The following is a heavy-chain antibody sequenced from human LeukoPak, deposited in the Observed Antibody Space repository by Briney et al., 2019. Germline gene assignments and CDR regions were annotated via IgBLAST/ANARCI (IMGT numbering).Heavy chain of an antibody. CDR3: AKDEYYDSSGYYYPTHFDY. CDR2: ISGSGGST. CDR1: GFTFSSYA. J-gene: IGHJ4*02. D-gene: IGHD3-22*01. Sequence: GGSLRLSCAASGFTFSSYAMSWVRQAPGKGLEWVSAISGSGGSTYYADSVKGRFTISRDNSKNTLYLQMNSLRAEDTAAYYCAKDEYYDSSGYYYPTHFDYWGQGTLVTVSS. V-gene: IGHV3-23*01.